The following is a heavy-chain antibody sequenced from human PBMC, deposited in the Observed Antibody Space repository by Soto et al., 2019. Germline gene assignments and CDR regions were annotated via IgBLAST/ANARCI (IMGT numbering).Heavy chain of an antibody. V-gene: IGHV1-69*13. D-gene: IGHD3-16*02. Sequence: SVKVSCKASVYTFTSYYINWMRQAPGQGLEWMGGIIPIFGTANYAQKFQGRVTVTADESTNTAYMELSSLRSEDTAVYYCARTRVVGESSFRSWFDPWGQGTLVTVSS. CDR1: VYTFTSYY. CDR2: IIPIFGTA. CDR3: ARTRVVGESSFRSWFDP. J-gene: IGHJ5*02.